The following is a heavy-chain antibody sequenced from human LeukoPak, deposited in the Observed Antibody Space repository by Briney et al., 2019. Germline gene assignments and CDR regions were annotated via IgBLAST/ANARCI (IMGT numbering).Heavy chain of an antibody. CDR1: GFTFSSYW. CDR3: VKDSGYDFLDY. D-gene: IGHD5-12*01. J-gene: IGHJ4*02. V-gene: IGHV3-74*01. CDR2: IKTDGSTT. Sequence: AGGSLRLSCAVSGFTFSSYWMHWVRQAPGKGLVWVSHIKTDGSTTAYADSVKGRFTISRDNSKNTLYLQMSSLRAEDTAVYYCVKDSGYDFLDYWGQGTLVTVSS.